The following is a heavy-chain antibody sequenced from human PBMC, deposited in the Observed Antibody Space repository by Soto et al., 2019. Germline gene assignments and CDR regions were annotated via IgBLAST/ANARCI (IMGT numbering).Heavy chain of an antibody. V-gene: IGHV5-10-1*01. Sequence: CKGSGYSFPSYWISWVRQMPGKGLEWMGRIDPSDSYTNYSPSFQGHVTISADKSISTAYLQWSSLKASDTAMYYCARPGLGYCSSTSCYFDYWGQGTLVTVSS. J-gene: IGHJ4*02. D-gene: IGHD2-2*01. CDR1: GYSFPSYW. CDR2: IDPSDSYT. CDR3: ARPGLGYCSSTSCYFDY.